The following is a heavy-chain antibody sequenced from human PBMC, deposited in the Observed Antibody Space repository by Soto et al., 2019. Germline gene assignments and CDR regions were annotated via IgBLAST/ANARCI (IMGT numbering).Heavy chain of an antibody. J-gene: IGHJ4*02. V-gene: IGHV4-39*01. Sequence: SETLSLTCTVSGGSISSSSYYWGWIRQPPGKGLEWIGSIYYSGSTYYNPSLKGRVTLSVDTSKNQFSLKLSSVTAADTAVYYCARHAEDTAMAFDYWGQGTLVTVSS. CDR2: IYYSGST. CDR3: ARHAEDTAMAFDY. CDR1: GGSISSSSYY. D-gene: IGHD5-18*01.